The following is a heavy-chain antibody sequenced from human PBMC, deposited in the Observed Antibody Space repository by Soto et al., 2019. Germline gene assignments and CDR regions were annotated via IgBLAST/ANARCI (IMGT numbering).Heavy chain of an antibody. D-gene: IGHD3-22*01. Sequence: PGGSLRLSCAASGFTFSSYGMHWVRQAPGKGLEWVAVISYDGSNKYYADSVKGRFTISRDNSKNTLYLQMNSLRAEDTAVYYCAKDQVSGDSSGYYYGHDAFDIWGQGTMVTVSS. CDR1: GFTFSSYG. V-gene: IGHV3-30*18. CDR3: AKDQVSGDSSGYYYGHDAFDI. CDR2: ISYDGSNK. J-gene: IGHJ3*02.